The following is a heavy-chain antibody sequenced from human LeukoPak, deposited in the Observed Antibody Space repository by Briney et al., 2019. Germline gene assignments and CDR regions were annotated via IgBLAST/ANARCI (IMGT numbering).Heavy chain of an antibody. D-gene: IGHD1-26*01. CDR3: ARVGVGATRQRYYYYYGMDV. V-gene: IGHV4-59*01. Sequence: SESLSLTCTVSGGSISSYYWSWIRQPPGKGLEWIGYIYYSGSTNYNPSLKSRVTISVDTSKNQFSLKLSSVTAADTAVYYCARVGVGATRQRYYYYYGMDVWGQGTTVTVSS. CDR2: IYYSGST. J-gene: IGHJ6*02. CDR1: GGSISSYY.